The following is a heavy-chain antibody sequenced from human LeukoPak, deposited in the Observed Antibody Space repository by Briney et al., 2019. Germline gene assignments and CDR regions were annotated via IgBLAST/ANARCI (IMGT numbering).Heavy chain of an antibody. CDR1: GFTFSSYT. CDR2: ITTGGPNT. Sequence: GGSLRLSCTASGFTFSSYTMSWVRQAPGKGLKWVSTITTGGPNTYYADSVKGRFTVSRDDSKNTLYLQMNSLRAEDTAVYYCAKDGGLWVSAHWGDSWGRGTLVTVSS. CDR3: AKDGGLWVSAHWGDS. D-gene: IGHD7-27*01. J-gene: IGHJ4*02. V-gene: IGHV3-23*01.